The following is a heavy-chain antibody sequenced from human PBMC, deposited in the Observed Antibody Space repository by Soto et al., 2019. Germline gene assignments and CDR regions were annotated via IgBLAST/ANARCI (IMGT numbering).Heavy chain of an antibody. J-gene: IGHJ4*02. CDR2: IDPKSGGT. CDR1: GPTFIAYY. Sequence: QLVQSGAEVKKPGASVRVSCKTSGPTFIAYYINWVRQAPGQGLEWLGWIDPKSGGTTYEQKFLGSVTMTTDTSINTAYLDLNRLTSDETAVYYCARVSVDVPEWGQGTLITVSS. CDR3: ARVSVDVPE. V-gene: IGHV1-2*02. D-gene: IGHD5-12*01.